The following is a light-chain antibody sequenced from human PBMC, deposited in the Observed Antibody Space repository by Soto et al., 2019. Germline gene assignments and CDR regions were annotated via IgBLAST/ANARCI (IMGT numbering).Light chain of an antibody. CDR1: QSVASSS. CDR3: QQYGSSPVT. CDR2: DSF. J-gene: IGKJ4*01. V-gene: IGKV3D-20*01. Sequence: EIVLTQSPATLSVSPGERATLSCGASQSVASSSLAWYQERAGLAPRLLIYDSFTRAAGIPDRFSGSGSGTDFTLTISRLEPEDVAVYFCQQYGSSPVTFGGGTKVEIK.